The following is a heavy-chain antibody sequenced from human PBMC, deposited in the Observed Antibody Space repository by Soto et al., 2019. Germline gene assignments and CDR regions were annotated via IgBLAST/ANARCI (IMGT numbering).Heavy chain of an antibody. V-gene: IGHV1-18*01. CDR3: ARDLRGDYVEFDY. CDR2: ISAYNGNT. CDR1: CYTFTSYG. Sequence: APMKGSCKASCYTFTSYGISWVRQAPGQGLEWMGWISAYNGNTNYAQKLQGRVTMTTDTSTSTAYMELRSLRSDDTAVYYCARDLRGDYVEFDYWGQGTLVTVSS. J-gene: IGHJ4*02. D-gene: IGHD4-17*01.